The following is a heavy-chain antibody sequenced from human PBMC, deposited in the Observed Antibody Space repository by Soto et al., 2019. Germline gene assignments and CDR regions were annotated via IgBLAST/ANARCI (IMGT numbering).Heavy chain of an antibody. CDR3: ASGSHPEFDWGFDY. D-gene: IGHD3-9*01. J-gene: IGHJ4*02. V-gene: IGHV4-59*01. CDR2: IYYSGST. Sequence: SETLSLTCTVSGGSISSYYWSWIRQPPGKGLEWIGYIYYSGSTNYNPSLKSRVTISVDTSKNQFSLKLSSVTAADTAVYYCASGSHPEFDWGFDYWGQGTLVNVSS. CDR1: GGSISSYY.